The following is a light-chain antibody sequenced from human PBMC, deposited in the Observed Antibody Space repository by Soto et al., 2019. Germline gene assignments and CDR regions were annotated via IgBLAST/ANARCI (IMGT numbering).Light chain of an antibody. CDR2: AAS. V-gene: IGKV1-39*01. J-gene: IGKJ1*01. Sequence: DIQMTQSPSSLSTSVGDRVTITCRASQSITNYLNWYQQKPGRVPKLLIYAASRLQSGVPSRFSGSGSGTDFTLTISSLQAEDFATYSCQQSYITPWTFGQGTKVEIK. CDR3: QQSYITPWT. CDR1: QSITNY.